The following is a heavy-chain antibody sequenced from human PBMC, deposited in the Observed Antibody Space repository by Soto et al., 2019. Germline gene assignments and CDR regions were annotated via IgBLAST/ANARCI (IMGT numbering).Heavy chain of an antibody. J-gene: IGHJ6*02. V-gene: IGHV3-33*01. CDR3: TRATFDV. CDR1: GFYFTTYA. Sequence: GSLRLSCAVTGFYFTTYAMHWVRQTPDKGLEWVAIIWFDGIKEFYAESVRGRFTISIDTSKNTVFLQMNNVRAEDTALYYCTRATFDVWGQGTTVTVS. CDR2: IWFDGIKE.